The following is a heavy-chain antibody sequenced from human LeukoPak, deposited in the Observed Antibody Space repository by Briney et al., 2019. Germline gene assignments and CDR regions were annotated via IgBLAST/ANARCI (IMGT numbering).Heavy chain of an antibody. CDR3: ARDGGSYLPDC. V-gene: IGHV3-21*05. D-gene: IGHD1-26*01. Sequence: PGGSLRLSCAASGFTFSSYSMNWVRQAPGKGLEWVSYISRSGDYIYYADSVKGRFTISRDNARNALYLQMDSLRAGDAALYYCARDGGSYLPDCWGQGTLVTVSS. CDR1: GFTFSSYS. CDR2: ISRSGDYI. J-gene: IGHJ4*02.